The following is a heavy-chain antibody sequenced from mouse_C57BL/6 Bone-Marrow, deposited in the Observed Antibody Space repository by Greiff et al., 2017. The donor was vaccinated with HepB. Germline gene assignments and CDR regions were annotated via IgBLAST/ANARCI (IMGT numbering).Heavy chain of an antibody. V-gene: IGHV5-4*01. Sequence: EVQLVESGGGLVKPGGSLKLSCAASGFTFSSYSMSWVRQTPGKRLEWVANISDGGSYTYYPDNVKGRFTISRDNAKNNLYLQMSHLKSEDTAMYYCARDDYYGREKDYWGQGTSVTVSS. CDR2: ISDGGSYT. CDR3: ARDDYYGREKDY. D-gene: IGHD1-1*01. CDR1: GFTFSSYS. J-gene: IGHJ4*01.